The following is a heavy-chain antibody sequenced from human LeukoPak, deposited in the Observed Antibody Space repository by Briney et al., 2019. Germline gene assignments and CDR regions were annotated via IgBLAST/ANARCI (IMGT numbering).Heavy chain of an antibody. V-gene: IGHV3-30-3*01. CDR3: ASTPTDY. CDR1: GFTFSSYA. J-gene: IGHJ4*02. Sequence: GGSLRPSCAASGFTFSSYAMHWVRQAPGKGLEWVAVISYDGSNKYYADSVKGRFTISRDNSKNTLYLQMNSLRAEDTAVYYCASTPTDYWGQGTLVTVSS. CDR2: ISYDGSNK.